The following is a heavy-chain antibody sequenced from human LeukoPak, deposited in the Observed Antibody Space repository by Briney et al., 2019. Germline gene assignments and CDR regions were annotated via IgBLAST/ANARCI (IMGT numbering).Heavy chain of an antibody. V-gene: IGHV1-2*02. CDR1: GYTFTGYF. Sequence: GASVKVSCKASGYTFTGYFMHWVRQAPGQGLEWLGWINPNSGVTNYAQKFQGRVTMTRDTSISTAYMELSRLRSDDTAVYYCARGDPTRYDFWSGYHNWFDPWGQGTLVTVSS. CDR2: INPNSGVT. CDR3: ARGDPTRYDFWSGYHNWFDP. D-gene: IGHD3-3*01. J-gene: IGHJ5*02.